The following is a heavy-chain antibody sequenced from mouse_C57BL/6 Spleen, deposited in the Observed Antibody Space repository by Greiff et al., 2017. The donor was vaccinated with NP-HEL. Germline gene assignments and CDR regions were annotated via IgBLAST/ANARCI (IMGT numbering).Heavy chain of an antibody. CDR2: ISYDGSN. J-gene: IGHJ2*01. CDR1: GYSITSGYY. V-gene: IGHV3-6*01. D-gene: IGHD4-1*01. CDR3: AREGANSYFDY. Sequence: ESGPGLVKPSQSLSPTCSVTGYSITSGYYWNWIRQFPGNKLEWMGYISYDGSNNYNPSLKNRISITRDTSKNQFFLKLNSVTTEDTATYYCAREGANSYFDYWGQGTTLTVSS.